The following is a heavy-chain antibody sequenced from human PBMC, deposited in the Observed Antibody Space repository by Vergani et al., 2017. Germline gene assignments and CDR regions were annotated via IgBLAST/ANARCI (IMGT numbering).Heavy chain of an antibody. CDR1: GYSFTNYW. CDR2: IHPADSDT. J-gene: IGHJ4*02. D-gene: IGHD3-22*01. V-gene: IGHV5-51*01. Sequence: EVQLVQSGAEVNKPGESLKISCQISGYSFTNYWIGWVRQLPGKGLEWMGIIHPADSDTRYSTSFQGQVTISVDKSISTAYLQRSSLRASYSAMYYCARLYGRDSSGSKYFDYWGQGTLVTVSS. CDR3: ARLYGRDSSGSKYFDY.